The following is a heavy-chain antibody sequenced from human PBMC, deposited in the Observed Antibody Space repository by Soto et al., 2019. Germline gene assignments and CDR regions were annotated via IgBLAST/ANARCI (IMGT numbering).Heavy chain of an antibody. D-gene: IGHD3-10*01. J-gene: IGHJ4*02. V-gene: IGHV3-23*01. CDR2: IGFTTT. CDR1: GFRFSDSA. Sequence: EVQLLESGGDLVQPGGPLRLSCTTSGFRFSDSAMDWFRQAPGKGLEWVSGIGFTTTYYADSVKGRFIITRDNSKNTVYLQMNNLRVEDTAVYYCAMIPTFMVRTPGDHWGQGTPVIVSS. CDR3: AMIPTFMVRTPGDH.